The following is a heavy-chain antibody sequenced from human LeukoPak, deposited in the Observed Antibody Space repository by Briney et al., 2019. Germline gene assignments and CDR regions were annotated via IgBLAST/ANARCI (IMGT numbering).Heavy chain of an antibody. CDR1: GFTFNTFW. CDR2: INQDGSEK. V-gene: IGHV3-7*01. D-gene: IGHD3-22*01. J-gene: IGHJ4*02. CDR3: ARGFHRYSYDSGAYSIY. Sequence: GGSLRLSCAASGFTFNTFWMTWVRQAPGKGLEWVANINQDGSEKYYVDSVKGRFTISRDNAKNSLFLQMNSLRAEDTAVYYCARGFHRYSYDSGAYSIYWGQGTLVTVSS.